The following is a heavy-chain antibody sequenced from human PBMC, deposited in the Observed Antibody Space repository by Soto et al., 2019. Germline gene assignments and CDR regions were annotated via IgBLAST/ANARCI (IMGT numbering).Heavy chain of an antibody. D-gene: IGHD6-13*01. CDR3: ASLYSSREDY. Sequence: QVQLVESGGGVVQPGRSLRLSCAASGFTFSSYAMHWVRQAPGKGLEWVAVISYDGSNKYYADSVKGRFTIYRDNSKNTMYLQMNSRRVEDTAVSYCASLYSSREDYWGQGTLVTVSS. J-gene: IGHJ4*02. CDR2: ISYDGSNK. CDR1: GFTFSSYA. V-gene: IGHV3-30-3*01.